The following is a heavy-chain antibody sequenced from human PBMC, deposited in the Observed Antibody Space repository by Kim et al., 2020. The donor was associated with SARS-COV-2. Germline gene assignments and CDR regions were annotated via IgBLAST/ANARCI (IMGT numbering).Heavy chain of an antibody. CDR2: ITYDGSNK. CDR3: GKNPDY. CDR1: GFTFSNYA. J-gene: IGHJ4*02. V-gene: IGHV3-30*04. Sequence: GGSLRLSCAASGFTFSNYAMHWVRQAPGKGLEWVTIITYDGSNKYYADSVKGRFTISRDNSKNTLYLQMNSLRAEDTAVYYCGKNPDYWGQVTLGTVS.